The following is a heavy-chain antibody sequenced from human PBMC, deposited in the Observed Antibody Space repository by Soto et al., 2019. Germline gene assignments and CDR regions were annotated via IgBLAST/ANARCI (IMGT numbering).Heavy chain of an antibody. CDR3: AKGSIDYSAEIDN. CDR2: ISARGGCS. CDR1: GFSFSSYA. J-gene: IGHJ4*02. D-gene: IGHD5-12*01. V-gene: IGHV3-23*01. Sequence: DVQLLESGGGLVQPGGSLRLSCAASGFSFSSYAMVWVRQAPGKGLEWVSVISARGGCSYFADSVKGRYTISRDNYNNVLSLEMNSLRAEDTAIYFCAKGSIDYSAEIDNWGQGTQV.